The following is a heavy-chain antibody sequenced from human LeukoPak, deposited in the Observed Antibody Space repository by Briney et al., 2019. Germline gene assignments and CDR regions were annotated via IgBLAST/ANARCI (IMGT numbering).Heavy chain of an antibody. CDR1: GYTFTDYY. V-gene: IGHV1-2*02. Sequence: ASVKVSCKASGYTFTDYYMHWVRQAPGQGLEWIGWISPDSGRTGFAQKFQGRVTMTRDTSISTAYMELSRLGYDDTAVYYCARTRLVRGVIRHFDYWGQGTLVTVSS. J-gene: IGHJ4*02. CDR2: ISPDSGRT. CDR3: ARTRLVRGVIRHFDY. D-gene: IGHD3-10*01.